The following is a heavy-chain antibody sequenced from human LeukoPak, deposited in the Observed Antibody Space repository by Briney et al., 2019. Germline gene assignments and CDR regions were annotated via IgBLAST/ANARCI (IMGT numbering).Heavy chain of an antibody. J-gene: IGHJ4*02. CDR1: GFTFSSYS. CDR2: ISSSSSYI. Sequence: GGSLRLSCAASGFTFSSYSMNWVRQAPAKGLEWVSSISSSSSYIYYAYSVKGRFTISRDNAKNSLYLQMNSPRAEDTAVYYCARDPNYWGQGTLVTVSS. V-gene: IGHV3-21*01. CDR3: ARDPNY.